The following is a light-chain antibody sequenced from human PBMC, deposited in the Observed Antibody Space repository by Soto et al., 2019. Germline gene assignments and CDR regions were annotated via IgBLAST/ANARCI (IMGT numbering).Light chain of an antibody. Sequence: QLVLTQSSSASASLGSSVKLTCTLSSGHSSYIIAWHQQQPGKAPRYLMKLEGSGSYNKGSGVPDPFSGSSSGADRYLTISNLQFEDEADYYCETWDSNTRVFGGGTKLTVL. CDR2: LEGSGSY. CDR3: ETWDSNTRV. J-gene: IGLJ3*02. V-gene: IGLV4-60*02. CDR1: SGHSSYI.